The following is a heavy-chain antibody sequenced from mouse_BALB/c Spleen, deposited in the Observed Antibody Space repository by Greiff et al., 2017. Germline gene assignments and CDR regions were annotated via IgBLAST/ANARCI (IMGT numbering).Heavy chain of an antibody. V-gene: IGHV5-17*02. CDR1: GFTFSSFG. J-gene: IGHJ3*01. Sequence: EVMLVESGGGLVQPGGSRKLSCAASGFTFSSFGMHWVRQAPEKGLEWVAYISSGSSTIYYADTVKGRFTISRDNPKNTLFLQMTSLRSEDTAMYYCARSLSTGTSAYWGQGTLVTVSA. D-gene: IGHD4-1*02. CDR2: ISSGSSTI. CDR3: ARSLSTGTSAY.